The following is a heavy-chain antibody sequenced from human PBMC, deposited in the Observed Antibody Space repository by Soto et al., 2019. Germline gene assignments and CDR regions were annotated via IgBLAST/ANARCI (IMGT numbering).Heavy chain of an antibody. Sequence: ASVKVSCKASGYIFTAYSMHWVRQAPGQGLEWMGVVNPSDDSTTTAQKLHGRSTMASDTSTSTIYMALSSLTSEDTAGYYCAREENCSDGICYSEYFERWGQGTLVTVSS. V-gene: IGHV1-46*04. CDR1: GYIFTAYS. CDR2: VNPSDDST. CDR3: AREENCSDGICYSEYFER. D-gene: IGHD2-15*01. J-gene: IGHJ1*01.